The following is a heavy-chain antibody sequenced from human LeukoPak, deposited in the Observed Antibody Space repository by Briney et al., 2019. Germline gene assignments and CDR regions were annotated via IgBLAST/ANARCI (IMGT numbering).Heavy chain of an antibody. J-gene: IGHJ4*02. CDR3: ARDYCSGTSCYMFAS. V-gene: IGHV3-21*01. D-gene: IGHD2-2*02. CDR2: ISSSNTYI. Sequence: GGSLRLSCAGSGFNFIDNSMHWVRQAPGKWLEWVSSISSSNTYIYYRDSVKGRFTISRDNAKNSLFLQMNSLRAEDTAVYYCARDYCSGTSCYMFASWGQGTLVTVSS. CDR1: GFNFIDNS.